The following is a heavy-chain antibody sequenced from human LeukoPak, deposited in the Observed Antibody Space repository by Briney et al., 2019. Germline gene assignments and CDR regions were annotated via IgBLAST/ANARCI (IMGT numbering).Heavy chain of an antibody. J-gene: IGHJ3*01. CDR2: IYPSGST. CDR1: GGSISSYY. CDR3: ARIYGSGYYPSAFDL. V-gene: IGHV4-4*07. Sequence: PSETLSLTCTVSGGSISSYYWSWIRQPAGKGLEWIGRIYPSGSTNYNPSLKRRVTMSVDTSKNQFSLRLSSMTGADTSVYYSARIYGSGYYPSAFDLWGQGTMVSVSS. D-gene: IGHD3-22*01.